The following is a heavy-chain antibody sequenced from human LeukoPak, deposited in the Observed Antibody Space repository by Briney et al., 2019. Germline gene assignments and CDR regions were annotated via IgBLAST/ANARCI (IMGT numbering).Heavy chain of an antibody. Sequence: ASVKVSCKASGGTLSSYAISWVRQAPGQGLEWMGRIIPILGIANYAQKFQGRVTITADKSTSTAYMELSSLRSEDTAVYYCASGTAMVTFDYWGQGTLVTVSS. V-gene: IGHV1-69*04. CDR3: ASGTAMVTFDY. CDR1: GGTLSSYA. D-gene: IGHD5-18*01. CDR2: IIPILGIA. J-gene: IGHJ4*02.